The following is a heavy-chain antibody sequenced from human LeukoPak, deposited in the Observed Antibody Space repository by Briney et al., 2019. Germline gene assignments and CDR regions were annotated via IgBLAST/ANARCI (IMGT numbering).Heavy chain of an antibody. Sequence: GGSLRLSCAASGFTFSNYAMSWVRQAPGKGLEWVSVISGSGGSTYYADSVKGRFTISRDNSKNTLYLQMNSLRAEDTAVYYCARGLRYCSGGSCYYDYWGQGTLVTVSS. CDR3: ARGLRYCSGGSCYYDY. V-gene: IGHV3-23*01. CDR2: ISGSGGST. CDR1: GFTFSNYA. D-gene: IGHD2-15*01. J-gene: IGHJ4*02.